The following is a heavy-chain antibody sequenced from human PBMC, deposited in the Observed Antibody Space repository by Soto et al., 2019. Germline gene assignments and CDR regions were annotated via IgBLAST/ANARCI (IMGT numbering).Heavy chain of an antibody. CDR1: GYTFTSYD. J-gene: IGHJ4*02. D-gene: IGHD5-12*01. V-gene: IGHV1-8*01. CDR3: ARGSFVEMATNFDY. Sequence: ASVKVSCKASGYTFTSYDINWVRQATGQGLEWMGWMNPNSGNTGYAQKFQGRVTMTRNTSISTAYMELSSLRSEDTAVYYCARGSFVEMATNFDYWGQGTLVTVPS. CDR2: MNPNSGNT.